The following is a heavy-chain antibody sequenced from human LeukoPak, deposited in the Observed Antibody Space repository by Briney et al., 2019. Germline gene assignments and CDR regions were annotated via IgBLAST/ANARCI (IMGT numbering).Heavy chain of an antibody. J-gene: IGHJ4*02. CDR1: GYTLTSYD. D-gene: IGHD3-10*01. Sequence: GASVKVSCKASGYTLTSYDINWVRQATGQGLEWMGWMNPNSGNTGYAQKFQGRVTMTRNTSISTAYMELSSLRSEDTAVYYCARALRYYYGSGSYYRSVGYWGQGTLVTVSS. CDR2: MNPNSGNT. V-gene: IGHV1-8*01. CDR3: ARALRYYYGSGSYYRSVGY.